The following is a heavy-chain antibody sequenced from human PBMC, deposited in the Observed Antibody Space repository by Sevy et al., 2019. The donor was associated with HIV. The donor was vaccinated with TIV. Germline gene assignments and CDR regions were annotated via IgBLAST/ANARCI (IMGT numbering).Heavy chain of an antibody. V-gene: IGHV3-74*01. CDR2: INSDGSST. D-gene: IGHD5-18*01. Sequence: GGSLRLSCAASGFTFSSYWMHWVRQAPGKGLVWVSRINSDGSSTSYADSVKGRFTISRDNAKNTLHLQMNSLRAEDTAVYYCASGGYSYGGYDAFDIWGQGTMVTVSS. CDR3: ASGGYSYGGYDAFDI. J-gene: IGHJ3*02. CDR1: GFTFSSYW.